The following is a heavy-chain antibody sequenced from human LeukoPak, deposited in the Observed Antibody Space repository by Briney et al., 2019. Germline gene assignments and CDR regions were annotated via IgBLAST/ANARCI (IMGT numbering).Heavy chain of an antibody. V-gene: IGHV4-39*01. Sequence: PSETLSLTCSVSGDSMSSSSYSWGWIRQPPGKGLEWIGSIYYSGTTHYNASLKSRVIISLDRSRTQFSLQVNSVTVADMAVYYCARHAVADSVTVFGVSPDVWGKGTTVTLFS. J-gene: IGHJ6*04. CDR2: IYYSGTT. CDR1: GDSMSSSSYS. CDR3: ARHAVADSVTVFGVSPDV. D-gene: IGHD3-3*01.